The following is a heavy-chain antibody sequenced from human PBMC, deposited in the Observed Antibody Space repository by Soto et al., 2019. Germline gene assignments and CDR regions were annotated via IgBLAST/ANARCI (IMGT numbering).Heavy chain of an antibody. CDR2: INPSGGST. J-gene: IGHJ6*02. V-gene: IGHV1-46*01. D-gene: IGHD2-2*01. Sequence: ASVKVSCKASGYTFTSYYMHWVRQAPGQGLEWMGIINPSGGSTSYAQKFQGRVTMTRDTSTSTVCMELSSLRSEDTAVYYCARDKSIVVVPAALSYGMDVWGQGTTVTVSS. CDR1: GYTFTSYY. CDR3: ARDKSIVVVPAALSYGMDV.